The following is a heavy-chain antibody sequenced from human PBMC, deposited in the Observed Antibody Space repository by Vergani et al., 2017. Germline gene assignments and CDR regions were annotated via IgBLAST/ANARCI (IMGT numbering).Heavy chain of an antibody. V-gene: IGHV3-30-3*01. CDR2: ISYDGSNK. D-gene: IGHD3-22*01. J-gene: IGHJ3*02. CDR1: GFTFSSYA. CDR3: VRVIVVVIRNPSDAFDI. Sequence: QVQLVESGGGVVQPGRSLRLSCAASGFTFSSYAMHWVRQAPGKGLEWVAVISYDGSNKYYADSVKGRFTISRDNSKNTLYLQMNSLRAEDTAVYYCVRVIVVVIRNPSDAFDIWGQGTMVTVSS.